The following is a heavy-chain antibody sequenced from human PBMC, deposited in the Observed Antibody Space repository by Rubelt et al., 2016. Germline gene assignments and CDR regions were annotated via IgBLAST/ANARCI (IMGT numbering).Heavy chain of an antibody. CDR1: GFSFNTYS. Sequence: VQLVESGGGLVKPGGSLRLSCAASGFSFNTYSMNWVRQAPGKGLEWVAFISSDGGSKYYADSVKGRFTISRDNSKNTLYLQMNSLRPEDTAVYYCARRRGDGYFDYWGQGTLVTVSS. D-gene: IGHD3-10*01. CDR2: ISSDGGSK. CDR3: ARRRGDGYFDY. J-gene: IGHJ4*02. V-gene: IGHV3-30*03.